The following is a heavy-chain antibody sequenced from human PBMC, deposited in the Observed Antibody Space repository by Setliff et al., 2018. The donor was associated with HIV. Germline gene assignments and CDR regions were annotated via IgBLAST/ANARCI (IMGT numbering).Heavy chain of an antibody. CDR2: IIPIFGPT. J-gene: IGHJ4*02. V-gene: IGHV1-69*06. D-gene: IGHD1-26*01. CDR1: GGTFSSYA. CDR3: ARDRYSGSSTDY. Sequence: SVKVSCKGSGGTFSSYAISWVRQAPGQGLEWMGGIIPIFGPTNYAQKFQGRLTITADKSTSTAYMEVSSLRAEDTAVYYCARDRYSGSSTDYWGQGTLVTVSS.